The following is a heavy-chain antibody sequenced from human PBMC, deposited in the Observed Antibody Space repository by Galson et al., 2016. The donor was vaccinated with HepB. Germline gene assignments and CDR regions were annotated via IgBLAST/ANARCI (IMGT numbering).Heavy chain of an antibody. CDR3: ASGRSGTFDF. CDR1: GGSVNTGGYH. V-gene: IGHV4-31*03. D-gene: IGHD3-3*01. Sequence: TLSLTCTVYGGSVNTGGYHWSWVRQHPGRGLEWIGNIDSSGNTYYNPSLQSRLTISGDTSKNQFSLNLRSVTAADTAVFYCASGRSGTFDFWGQGTLVSVSS. CDR2: IDSSGNT. J-gene: IGHJ4*02.